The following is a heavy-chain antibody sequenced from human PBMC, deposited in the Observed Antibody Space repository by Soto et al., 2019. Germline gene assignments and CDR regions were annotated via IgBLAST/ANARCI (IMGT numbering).Heavy chain of an antibody. D-gene: IGHD2-21*02. Sequence: SVKVSCKASGGTFSSYAISWVRQAPGQGLEWMGGIIPIFGTANYAQKFQGRVTITADESTSTAYMELSSLRSEDTAVYYCAGQYGGNSDYYYYGMDVWGQGTTVTVSS. J-gene: IGHJ6*02. CDR3: AGQYGGNSDYYYYGMDV. V-gene: IGHV1-69*13. CDR1: GGTFSSYA. CDR2: IIPIFGTA.